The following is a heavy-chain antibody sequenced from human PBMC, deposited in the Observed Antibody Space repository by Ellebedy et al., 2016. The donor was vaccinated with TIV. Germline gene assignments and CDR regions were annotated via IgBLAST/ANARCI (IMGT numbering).Heavy chain of an antibody. CDR1: GFPFSSYS. CDR2: ISLSSSTI. Sequence: GESLKISCAASGFPFSSYSMNWVRQVPGKGLEWVSHISLSSSTIYYADSVKGRFTISRDNAKNSLSLQMNSLRDEDTAVYYCARGPRFGESSFDYWGQGTLVTVSS. CDR3: ARGPRFGESSFDY. J-gene: IGHJ4*02. D-gene: IGHD3-10*01. V-gene: IGHV3-48*02.